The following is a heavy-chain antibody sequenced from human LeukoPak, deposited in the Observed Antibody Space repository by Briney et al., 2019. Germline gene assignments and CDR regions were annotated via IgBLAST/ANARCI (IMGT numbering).Heavy chain of an antibody. Sequence: SETLSLTCAVYGGSFSGYYWSWIRQPRGMGLEWIGEINHSGSTNYNPSLKSRVTISVDTSKNQFSLKLSSVTAADTAVYYCARGFGGEVLLWFRELFHFDYWGQGTLVTVSS. CDR2: INHSGST. CDR1: GGSFSGYY. V-gene: IGHV4-34*01. J-gene: IGHJ4*02. D-gene: IGHD3-10*01. CDR3: ARGFGGEVLLWFRELFHFDY.